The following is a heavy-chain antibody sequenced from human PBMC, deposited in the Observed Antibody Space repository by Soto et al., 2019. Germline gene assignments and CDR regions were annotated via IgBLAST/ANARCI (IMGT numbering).Heavy chain of an antibody. D-gene: IGHD3-3*01. CDR1: GYTFTSYY. CDR2: MNPNSGNT. J-gene: IGHJ6*03. CDR3: ARGIKNDFWSGPSYYYYYYYMDV. V-gene: IGHV1-8*01. Sequence: ASVKVSCKASGYTFTSYYINWVRQATGQGLEWMGWMNPNSGNTGYAQKFQGRVTMTRNTSISTAYMELSSLRSEDTAVYYCARGIKNDFWSGPSYYYYYYYMDVWGKGTTVTVSS.